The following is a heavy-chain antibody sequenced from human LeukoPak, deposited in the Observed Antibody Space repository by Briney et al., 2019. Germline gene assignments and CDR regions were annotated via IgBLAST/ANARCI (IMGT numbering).Heavy chain of an antibody. CDR1: GFTFSGYG. CDR3: AREQWAADDPLDI. CDR2: IWYDGSNA. D-gene: IGHD6-13*01. Sequence: GGSLRLSCAASGFTFSGYGMHWVRQAPGKGLEWVAVIWYDGSNAYYADSVKGRFTVSRDNAKNTLYLQMNSLRVEDTAVYYCAREQWAADDPLDILDQETMVTVSS. V-gene: IGHV3-33*01. J-gene: IGHJ3*02.